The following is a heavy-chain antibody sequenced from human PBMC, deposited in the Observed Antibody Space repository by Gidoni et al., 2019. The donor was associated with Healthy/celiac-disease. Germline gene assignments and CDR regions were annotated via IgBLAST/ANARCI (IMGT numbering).Heavy chain of an antibody. V-gene: IGHV3-30*18. CDR2: ISYDGSNK. D-gene: IGHD6-13*01. CDR3: AKDELAASFDY. J-gene: IGHJ4*02. Sequence: QVQLVESGGGVVQPGRSLRLSCAASGFTFSSYGMHWVRQASGKGLEWVAVISYDGSNKYYADSVKGRFTISRDNSKNTLYLQMNSLRAEDTAVYYCAKDELAASFDYWGQGTLVTVSS. CDR1: GFTFSSYG.